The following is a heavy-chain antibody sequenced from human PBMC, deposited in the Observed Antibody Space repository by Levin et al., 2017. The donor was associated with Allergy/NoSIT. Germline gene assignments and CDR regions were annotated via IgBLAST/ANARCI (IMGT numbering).Heavy chain of an antibody. V-gene: IGHV4-39*01. Sequence: SETLSLTCTVSGDSISSSDYYWGWIRQPPGKGLEWIGTISYSGTTYYNPSLRSRLTISVDMSKKQFSLKLSSVTAADAAVYYCARPYGSGSYFHNWGQGTLVVVSS. CDR1: GDSISSSDYY. J-gene: IGHJ4*02. D-gene: IGHD3-10*01. CDR2: ISYSGTT. CDR3: ARPYGSGSYFHN.